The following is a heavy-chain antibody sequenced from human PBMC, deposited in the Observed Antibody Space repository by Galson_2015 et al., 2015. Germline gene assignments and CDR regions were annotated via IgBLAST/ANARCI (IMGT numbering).Heavy chain of an antibody. CDR2: VSKDGNEK. J-gene: IGHJ1*01. CDR1: GFRFTSYA. Sequence: SLRLSCAAPGFRFTSYALHWIRQAPGKGLEWVAVVSKDGNEKHYADSVSGRFIISRDNFENTLDLQLNSVRDDDTAVYYCAREYSVGFFHHWGQGTLVTVSS. V-gene: IGHV3-30-3*01. D-gene: IGHD2-15*01. CDR3: AREYSVGFFHH.